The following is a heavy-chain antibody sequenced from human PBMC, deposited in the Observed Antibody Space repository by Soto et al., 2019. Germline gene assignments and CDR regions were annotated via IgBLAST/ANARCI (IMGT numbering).Heavy chain of an antibody. V-gene: IGHV4-30-2*01. Sequence: SETLSLTCAVSGGSISSGGYSWNWIRQPPGKGLEWIGYIYHSGSTYYNPSLKSRVTISVDRSKNQFSLKLSSVTAADTAVYYCARDGGSGSYFFWFDPWGQGTLVTVSS. CDR1: GGSISSGGYS. CDR3: ARDGGSGSYFFWFDP. D-gene: IGHD3-10*01. CDR2: IYHSGST. J-gene: IGHJ5*02.